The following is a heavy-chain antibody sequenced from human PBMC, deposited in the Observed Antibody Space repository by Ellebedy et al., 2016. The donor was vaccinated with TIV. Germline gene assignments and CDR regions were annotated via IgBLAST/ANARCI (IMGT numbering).Heavy chain of an antibody. CDR1: RFTFSYYA. J-gene: IGHJ4*02. V-gene: IGHV3-23*01. CDR2: ISSSGDET. D-gene: IGHD6-25*01. CDR3: ARDAATLRLDY. Sequence: GGSLRLXXAAGRFTFSYYAMSWVRQDPGKGLEWVSLISSSGDETEYLDSVKGRFTTSRDNSKNTVYLEMDSLRADDTAVYYCARDAATLRLDYWGQGTLVSVSS.